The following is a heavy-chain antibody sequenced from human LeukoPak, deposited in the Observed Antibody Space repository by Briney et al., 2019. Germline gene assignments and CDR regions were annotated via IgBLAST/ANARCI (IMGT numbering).Heavy chain of an antibody. J-gene: IGHJ6*03. Sequence: SETLSPTCTVSGGSISSGSYYWSWIRQPAGKGLEWIGRIYTSGSTNYNPSLKSRVTISVDTSKNQFSLKLSSVTAADTAVYYCARLAAGTRGYHYYYMDVWGKGTTVTVSS. CDR2: IYTSGST. CDR3: ARLAAGTRGYHYYYMDV. CDR1: GGSISSGSYY. V-gene: IGHV4-61*02. D-gene: IGHD6-13*01.